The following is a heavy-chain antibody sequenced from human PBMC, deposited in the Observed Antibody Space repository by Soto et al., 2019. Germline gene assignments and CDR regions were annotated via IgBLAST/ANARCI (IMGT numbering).Heavy chain of an antibody. CDR3: ARDHLLRYSSSSRFDY. CDR2: ISAYNGNT. V-gene: IGHV1-18*01. D-gene: IGHD6-6*01. J-gene: IGHJ4*02. CDR1: GYTFTSYG. Sequence: QVQLVQSGAEVKKPGASVKVSCKASGYTFTSYGISWVRQAPGQGLEWMGWISAYNGNTNYAQKLQGRVTMTTDTSTSTAYMELRSLRSGDTAVYYCARDHLLRYSSSSRFDYWGQGTLVTVSS.